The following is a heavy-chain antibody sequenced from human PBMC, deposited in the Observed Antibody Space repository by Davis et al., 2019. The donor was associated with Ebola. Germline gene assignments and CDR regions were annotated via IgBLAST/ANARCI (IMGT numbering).Heavy chain of an antibody. CDR3: ATLITISGVLIGNWFDP. CDR1: GSNYDIAW. Sequence: ESLKISCVVSGSNYDIAWVSWVRQAPGKGLEWIGYIEHHGWTEYIPSLNNRVTISLDTSKNQFSLKMSSVTAADTAVYYCATLITISGVLIGNWFDPWGQGIQVTVSS. V-gene: IGHV4-59*01. J-gene: IGHJ5*02. D-gene: IGHD3-3*01. CDR2: IEHHGWT.